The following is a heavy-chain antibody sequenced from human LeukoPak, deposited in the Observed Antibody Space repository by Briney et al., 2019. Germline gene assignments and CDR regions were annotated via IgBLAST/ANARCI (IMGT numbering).Heavy chain of an antibody. CDR2: ISSSSSYI. Sequence: GGSLRLSCAASGLTFSSYSMNWVRQAPGKGLEWVSSISSSSSYIYYADSVKGRFTISRDNAKNSLYLQMNSLRAEDTAVYYCARERRYSRSLDYWGQGTLVTVSS. CDR1: GLTFSSYS. V-gene: IGHV3-21*01. CDR3: ARERRYSRSLDY. D-gene: IGHD6-13*01. J-gene: IGHJ4*02.